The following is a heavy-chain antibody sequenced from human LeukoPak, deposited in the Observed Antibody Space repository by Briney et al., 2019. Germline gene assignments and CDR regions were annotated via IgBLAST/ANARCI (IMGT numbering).Heavy chain of an antibody. CDR1: GFTVSSNY. D-gene: IGHD1-1*01. Sequence: GGPLRLSCAASGFTVSSNYMSWVRQAPGKGLEWVSVIYSGGSTYYADSVKGRFTIARDNSKNTLYLQMNSLRAEDTAVYYCARDGNWNDVGFFDYWGQGTLVTVSS. J-gene: IGHJ4*02. CDR3: ARDGNWNDVGFFDY. CDR2: IYSGGST. V-gene: IGHV3-53*01.